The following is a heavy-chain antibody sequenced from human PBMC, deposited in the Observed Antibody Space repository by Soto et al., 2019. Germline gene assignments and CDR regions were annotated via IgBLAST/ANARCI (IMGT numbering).Heavy chain of an antibody. J-gene: IGHJ4*02. CDR3: VRDLGPSITGTTWWFDY. CDR2: ISAYNGNT. D-gene: IGHD1-20*01. CDR1: GYTFTSYG. V-gene: IGHV1-18*01. Sequence: QVQLVQSGAEVKKPGASVKVSCKASGYTFTSYGISWVRQAPGQGLEWMGWISAYNGNTNYAQKLQGRVTMTTDTCPSTAYMELRSVRSDDTAVYYRVRDLGPSITGTTWWFDYWGQGTLVTVSS.